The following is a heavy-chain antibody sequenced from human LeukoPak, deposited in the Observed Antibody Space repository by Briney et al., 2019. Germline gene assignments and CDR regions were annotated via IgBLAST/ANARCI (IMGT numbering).Heavy chain of an antibody. Sequence: GRSLRLSCAASGFTFNSYTLHWVRQAPGEGLEWVAVIWHDGSNKYHADSVKGRFTISRDNSKNTLYLQMNSLRAEDAAVYYCARDTSGFDYWGQGTLVTVSS. D-gene: IGHD3-10*01. V-gene: IGHV3-33*08. CDR2: IWHDGSNK. CDR3: ARDTSGFDY. CDR1: GFTFNSYT. J-gene: IGHJ4*02.